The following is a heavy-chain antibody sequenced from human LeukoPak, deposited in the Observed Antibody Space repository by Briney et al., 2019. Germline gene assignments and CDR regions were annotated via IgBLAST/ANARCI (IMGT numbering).Heavy chain of an antibody. Sequence: SETLSLTYAVYGGSFSGYYWSWIRQPPGKGLEWIGEINHSGSTNYNPSLKSRVTISVDTSKNQFSLKLSSVTAADTAVYYCARGRRRNYYYGMDVWGQGTTVTVSS. CDR2: INHSGST. V-gene: IGHV4-34*01. J-gene: IGHJ6*02. CDR1: GGSFSGYY. CDR3: ARGRRRNYYYGMDV.